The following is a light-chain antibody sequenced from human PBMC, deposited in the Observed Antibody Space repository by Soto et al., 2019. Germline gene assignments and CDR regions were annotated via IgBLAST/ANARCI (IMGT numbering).Light chain of an antibody. J-gene: IGKJ5*01. Sequence: DIQMTQSPPSLSASVGDRVTITCQASQDIANYLNWYQQKPGKAPKLLIYDASNLETGVPSRFSGSGVGTGFTFTISSLQPEDIATYYCQQYDNVRITFGQGTRLEI. CDR1: QDIANY. CDR3: QQYDNVRIT. CDR2: DAS. V-gene: IGKV1-33*01.